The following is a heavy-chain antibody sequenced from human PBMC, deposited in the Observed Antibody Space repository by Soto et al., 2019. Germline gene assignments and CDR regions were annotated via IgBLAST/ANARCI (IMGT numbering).Heavy chain of an antibody. J-gene: IGHJ4*02. V-gene: IGHV4-31*03. CDR1: GGSISSGGYY. Sequence: QVQLQESGPGLVKPSQTLSLTCTVSGGSISSGGYYWSWIRQHPGKGLEWIGYIYYSGSTYYNPSLKSRVTISVDTSKNQFSLKLSSVTAADTAVYYCARGPVYCSGGSCYSYFDYWGQGTLVTVSS. D-gene: IGHD2-15*01. CDR3: ARGPVYCSGGSCYSYFDY. CDR2: IYYSGST.